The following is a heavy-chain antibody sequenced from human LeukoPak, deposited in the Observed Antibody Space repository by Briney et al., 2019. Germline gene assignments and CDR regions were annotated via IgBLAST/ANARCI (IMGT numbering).Heavy chain of an antibody. CDR3: ARDAYCIGGACYPNYYFDY. Sequence: KASETLSLTCTVSGYSISSDYSWGWIRQPPGKGLEWIGSIYHSGSTFYKSSLKGRVTISGDTSKNQFSLRLSSVTAADTAVYYCARDAYCIGGACYPNYYFDYWGQGTLVTVSS. CDR1: GYSISSDYS. D-gene: IGHD2-15*01. J-gene: IGHJ4*02. V-gene: IGHV4-38-2*02. CDR2: IYHSGST.